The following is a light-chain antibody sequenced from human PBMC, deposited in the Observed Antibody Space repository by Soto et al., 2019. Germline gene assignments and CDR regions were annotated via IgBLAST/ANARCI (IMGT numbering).Light chain of an antibody. J-gene: IGKJ1*01. Sequence: DIQMTQSPSSLSASVGDRVTITRRASQGISNYLAWYHQKPGKVPKLLIYAASTLQSGVPSRFSGSGSGTDFTLTISSLQPEDVATYYCLKYNSAPWTFGQGTKVEIK. V-gene: IGKV1-27*01. CDR1: QGISNY. CDR2: AAS. CDR3: LKYNSAPWT.